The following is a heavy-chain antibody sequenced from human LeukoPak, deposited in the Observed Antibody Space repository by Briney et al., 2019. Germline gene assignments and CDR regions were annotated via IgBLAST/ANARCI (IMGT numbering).Heavy chain of an antibody. J-gene: IGHJ1*01. CDR3: ARGPGYCSGGSCLDKEYFQH. Sequence: SETLSLTCAVYGGSFSGYYWSWIRQPPGKGLEWIGEINHSGSTTYNPSLKSRVTISVDTSKNQFSLKLSSVTAADTAVYYCARGPGYCSGGSCLDKEYFQHWGQGTLVTVSS. V-gene: IGHV4-34*01. CDR1: GGSFSGYY. D-gene: IGHD2-15*01. CDR2: INHSGST.